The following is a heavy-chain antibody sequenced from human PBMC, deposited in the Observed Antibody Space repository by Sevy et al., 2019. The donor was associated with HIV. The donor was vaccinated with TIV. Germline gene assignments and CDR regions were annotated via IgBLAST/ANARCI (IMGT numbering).Heavy chain of an antibody. D-gene: IGHD2-15*01. CDR3: ARDEDLARGTAFDY. Sequence: SETLSLTCTVSGYSISSGYYWGWIRQPPGKGLEWIGNIYHSGSTYYNPSLKSRVTISVDTSKNQFSLKLSSVTAADTAVYYCARDEDLARGTAFDYCGQGTLVTVSS. J-gene: IGHJ4*02. V-gene: IGHV4-38-2*02. CDR2: IYHSGST. CDR1: GYSISSGYY.